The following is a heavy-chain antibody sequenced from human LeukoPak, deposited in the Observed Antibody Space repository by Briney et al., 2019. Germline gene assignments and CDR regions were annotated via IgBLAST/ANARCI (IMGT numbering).Heavy chain of an antibody. V-gene: IGHV3-30*04. CDR1: GFTFSSYA. D-gene: IGHD3-3*01. Sequence: GRSLRLSCAASGFTFSSYAMHWVRQAPGKGLEWVAVISYDGSNKYYADSVKGRLTISRDNAKNSLYLQMNSLRAEDTAVYYCARDAPITIQQNYYYYYGMDVWGQGTTVTVSS. CDR3: ARDAPITIQQNYYYYYGMDV. CDR2: ISYDGSNK. J-gene: IGHJ6*02.